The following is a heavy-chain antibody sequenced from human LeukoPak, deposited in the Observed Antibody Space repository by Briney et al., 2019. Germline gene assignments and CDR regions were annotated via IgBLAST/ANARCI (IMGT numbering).Heavy chain of an antibody. J-gene: IGHJ6*03. CDR1: GGSISSYY. CDR2: IYYSGST. CDR3: ARGLDDFWSGFYYYYMDV. D-gene: IGHD3-3*01. V-gene: IGHV4-59*01. Sequence: PSETLSLTCTVSGGSISSYYWSWIRQPPGKGLEWIGYIYYSGSTNYNPSLKSRATISVDTSKNQFSLKLSSVTAADTAVYYCARGLDDFWSGFYYYYMDVWGKGTTVTVSS.